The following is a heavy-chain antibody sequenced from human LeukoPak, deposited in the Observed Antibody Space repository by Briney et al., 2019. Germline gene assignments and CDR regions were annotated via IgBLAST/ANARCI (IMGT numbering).Heavy chain of an antibody. Sequence: SETLSLTCAVYGGSFSGYYWSWIRQPPGKGLEWIGEINHSGSTNYNPSLKSRVTISVDTSKNQFSLKPSSVTAADTAVYYCARLLYYSSGWYWGYDYWGQGTLVTVSS. D-gene: IGHD6-19*01. V-gene: IGHV4-34*01. J-gene: IGHJ4*02. CDR2: INHSGST. CDR1: GGSFSGYY. CDR3: ARLLYYSSGWYWGYDY.